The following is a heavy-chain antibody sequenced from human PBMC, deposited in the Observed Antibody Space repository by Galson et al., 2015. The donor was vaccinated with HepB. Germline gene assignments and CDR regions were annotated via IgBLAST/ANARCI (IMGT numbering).Heavy chain of an antibody. D-gene: IGHD1-26*01. CDR1: GFTFTSSA. V-gene: IGHV1-58*01. CDR2: IVVGSGNT. Sequence: SVKVSCKASGFTFTSSAVQWVRQARGQRLEWIGWIVVGSGNTNYAQKFQERVTITRDMSTSTAYMELSSLRSEDTAVYYCAAEGGSSWYFDLWGRGTLVTVSS. CDR3: AAEGGSSWYFDL. J-gene: IGHJ2*01.